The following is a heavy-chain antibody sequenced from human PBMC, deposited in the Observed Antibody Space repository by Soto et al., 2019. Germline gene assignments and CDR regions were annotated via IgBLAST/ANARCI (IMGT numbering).Heavy chain of an antibody. CDR2: IYYSGST. Sequence: PAETRCLTCSVTGCSFSGGDSYWRWIRQPPGKGLEWIGYIYYSGSTYYNPSLKSRVTISVDTSKNQFSLKLSSVTAADTAVYYCAREGFLDRGVAVAGTSYYYGMDVWGQGTTVTVSS. CDR3: AREGFLDRGVAVAGTSYYYGMDV. D-gene: IGHD6-19*01. J-gene: IGHJ6*02. V-gene: IGHV4-30-4*01. CDR1: GCSFSGGDSY.